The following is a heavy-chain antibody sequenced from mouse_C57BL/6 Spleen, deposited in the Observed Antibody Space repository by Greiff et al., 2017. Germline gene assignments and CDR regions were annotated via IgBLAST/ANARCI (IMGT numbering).Heavy chain of an antibody. V-gene: IGHV2-2*01. CDR1: GFSLTSYG. CDR3: ARRNGSSYAWFAY. Sequence: VKLMESGPGLVQPSQSLSITCTVSGFSLTSYGVHWVRQSPGKGLEWLGVIWSGGSTDYNAAFISRLSISKDNSKSQVFFKMNSLQADDTAIYYCARRNGSSYAWFAYWGQGTLVTVSA. D-gene: IGHD1-1*01. J-gene: IGHJ3*01. CDR2: IWSGGST.